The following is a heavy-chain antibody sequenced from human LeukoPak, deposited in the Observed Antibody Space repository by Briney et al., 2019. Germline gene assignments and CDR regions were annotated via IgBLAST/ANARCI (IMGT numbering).Heavy chain of an antibody. V-gene: IGHV3-7*01. D-gene: IGHD4/OR15-4a*01. CDR3: ARDTLGEGEDANYAVYYFDY. CDR2: IKQDGTDK. J-gene: IGHJ4*02. Sequence: GGSLRLSCAASGFTFNTYYMSWVRQAPGKGLEWLANIKQDGTDKYYAVSVKGRFTISRDNGKNSLDLQMNSLRADDTAVYYCARDTLGEGEDANYAVYYFDYWGQGTVVTVSS. CDR1: GFTFNTYY.